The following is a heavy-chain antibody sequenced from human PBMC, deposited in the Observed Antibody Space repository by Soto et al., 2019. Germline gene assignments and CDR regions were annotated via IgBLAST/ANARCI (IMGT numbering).Heavy chain of an antibody. J-gene: IGHJ3*02. CDR3: ATSTIAVVFSTTIDAFDI. CDR1: ADIFSNYD. V-gene: IGHV1-8*01. D-gene: IGHD3-22*01. Sequence: QVQLVQSGAEVKKPGASLKVSCRASADIFSNYDINWVRQAAGQGLEWMGWMNPRSGNTGSAQEFQGRVTMTRNTSISTAYIEVSSLRSEDTAVYYCATSTIAVVFSTTIDAFDIWGQGTMVTVSS. CDR2: MNPRSGNT.